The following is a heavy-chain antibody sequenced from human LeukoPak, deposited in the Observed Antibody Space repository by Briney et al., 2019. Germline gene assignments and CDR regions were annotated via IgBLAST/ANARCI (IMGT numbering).Heavy chain of an antibody. CDR1: GGSFSGYY. CDR2: INHSGST. D-gene: IGHD6-19*01. V-gene: IGHV4-34*01. Sequence: SETLSLTCAVYGGSFSGYYWSWIRQPPGKGLEWIGEINHSGSTNYNPSLKSLVTISVDTSKNQFSLKLSSVTAADTAVYYCARGYSSGWYRGNWFDPWGQGTLVTVSS. CDR3: ARGYSSGWYRGNWFDP. J-gene: IGHJ5*02.